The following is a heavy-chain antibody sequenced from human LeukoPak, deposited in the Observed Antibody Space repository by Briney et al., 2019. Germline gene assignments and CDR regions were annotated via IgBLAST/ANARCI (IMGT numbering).Heavy chain of an antibody. CDR3: VRYSGFDYFFDY. CDR2: ISSSSTDV. J-gene: IGHJ4*02. V-gene: IGHV3-21*01. CDR1: GFTFSDYG. Sequence: PGGSLRLSCAASGFTFSDYGMHWVRQAPGKGLEWVSSISSSSTDVYYADSLRGRVTISRDNANNSLALPMNSPRADDTAVYFCVRYSGFDYFFDYWGQGTLVTVSS. D-gene: IGHD5-12*01.